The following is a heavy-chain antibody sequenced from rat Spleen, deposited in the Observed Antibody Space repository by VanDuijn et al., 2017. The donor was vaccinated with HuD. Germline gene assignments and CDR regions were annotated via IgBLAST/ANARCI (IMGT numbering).Heavy chain of an antibody. V-gene: IGHV5-31*01. D-gene: IGHD1-1*01. J-gene: IGHJ2*01. CDR3: TRDEYYSAVFDY. CDR1: GFTFNNYW. CDR2: ITNAAGKV. Sequence: EVQLVESGGGLVQPGRSLKLSCVASGFTFNNYWMSWIRQAPGKGLEWVASITNAAGKVHYPDSVKGRFTISRDIAKSTLYLQMNSLRSEDTATYYCTRDEYYSAVFDYWGQGVMVTVSS.